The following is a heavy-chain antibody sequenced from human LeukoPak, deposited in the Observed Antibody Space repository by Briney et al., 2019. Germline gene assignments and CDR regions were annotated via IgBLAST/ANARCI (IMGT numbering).Heavy chain of an antibody. CDR3: ARVVPVLFSAFDI. J-gene: IGHJ3*02. V-gene: IGHV4-34*01. CDR1: GGSFSGYY. CDR2: INHSGST. Sequence: SETLSLTCAVYGGSFSGYYWSWIRQPPGKGLEWIGEINHSGSTNYNPSLKSRVTISVDTSKNQFSLKLSSVTAADTAVYYCARVVPVLFSAFDIWGQGTMVTVSS.